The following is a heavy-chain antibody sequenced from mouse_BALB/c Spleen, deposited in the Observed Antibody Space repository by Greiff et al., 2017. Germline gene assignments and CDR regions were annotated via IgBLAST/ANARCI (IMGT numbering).Heavy chain of an antibody. CDR3: AILTNYAMDY. D-gene: IGHD1-3*01. V-gene: IGHV5-12-2*01. CDR2: ISNGGGST. Sequence: EVQLVESGGGLVQPGGSLKLSCAASGFTFSSYTMSWVRQTPEKRLEWVAYISNGGGSTYYPDTVKGRFTISRDNAKNTLYLQMSSLKSEDTAMYYCAILTNYAMDYWGQGTSVTVSS. CDR1: GFTFSSYT. J-gene: IGHJ4*01.